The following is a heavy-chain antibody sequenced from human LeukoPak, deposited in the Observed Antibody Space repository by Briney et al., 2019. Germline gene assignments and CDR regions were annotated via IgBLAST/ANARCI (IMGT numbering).Heavy chain of an antibody. Sequence: GASVKVSCKASGYTFTSHGISWVRQAPGQGLEWMGWISAYNGNTNYAQKLQGRVTMTTDTSTSTAYMELRSLRSDDTAVYYCAREGGLWFGELLPYFDYWGQGTLVTVSS. V-gene: IGHV1-18*01. D-gene: IGHD3-10*01. J-gene: IGHJ4*02. CDR3: AREGGLWFGELLPYFDY. CDR2: ISAYNGNT. CDR1: GYTFTSHG.